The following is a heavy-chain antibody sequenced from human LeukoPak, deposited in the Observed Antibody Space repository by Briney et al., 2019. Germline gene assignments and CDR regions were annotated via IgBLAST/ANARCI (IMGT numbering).Heavy chain of an antibody. D-gene: IGHD4-17*01. CDR2: IDTDGSIT. Sequence: GGSLRLSCAASGYTFSSYWMHWVRQAPGKGLVWVSRIDTDGSITSYADSVKGRFTISRDNAKNTLYLQMNSLRAEDTAVYYCAKGEMTTVTFFNYWGQGTLVTVSS. CDR1: GYTFSSYW. V-gene: IGHV3-74*01. J-gene: IGHJ4*02. CDR3: AKGEMTTVTFFNY.